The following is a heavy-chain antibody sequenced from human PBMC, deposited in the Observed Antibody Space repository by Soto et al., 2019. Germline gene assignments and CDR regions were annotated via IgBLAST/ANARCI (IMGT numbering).Heavy chain of an antibody. CDR1: GGSFSGYY. V-gene: IGHV4-34*01. CDR3: ARGGPRGSSSWYRGEYNWFDP. J-gene: IGHJ5*02. D-gene: IGHD6-13*01. Sequence: PSETLSLACAGYGGSFSGYYWSWIRQPPGKGLEWIGEINHSGSTNYNPSLKSRVTISVDTSKNQFSLKLSSVTAADTAVYYCARGGPRGSSSWYRGEYNWFDPWGQGTLVTVSS. CDR2: INHSGST.